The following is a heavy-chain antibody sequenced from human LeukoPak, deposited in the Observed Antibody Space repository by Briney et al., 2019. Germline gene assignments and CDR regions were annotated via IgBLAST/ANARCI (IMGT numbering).Heavy chain of an antibody. CDR1: GFTFSSYS. Sequence: PGRSLRLSCAASGFTFSSYSMNWVRQAPGKGLEWVSSISSSSSYIYYADSVKGRFTISRDNAKNSLYLQMNSLRAEDTAVYYCASDGRAYCGGDCYPLYWGQGTLVTVSS. CDR3: ASDGRAYCGGDCYPLY. V-gene: IGHV3-21*01. J-gene: IGHJ4*02. D-gene: IGHD2-21*02. CDR2: ISSSSSYI.